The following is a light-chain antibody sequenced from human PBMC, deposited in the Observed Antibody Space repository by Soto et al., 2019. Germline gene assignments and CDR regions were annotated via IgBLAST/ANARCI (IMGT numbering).Light chain of an antibody. Sequence: QSALTQPPSASGSPGQSVTISCTGTSSDVGGYNYVSWYQQHPGKAPKLMIYEVSKRPSGVPDRFSGSKSGNTVSLTVSGLQDEDEADYYCSSYAGSNILVFGGGTKLTVL. J-gene: IGLJ2*01. CDR2: EVS. V-gene: IGLV2-8*01. CDR1: SSDVGGYNY. CDR3: SSYAGSNILV.